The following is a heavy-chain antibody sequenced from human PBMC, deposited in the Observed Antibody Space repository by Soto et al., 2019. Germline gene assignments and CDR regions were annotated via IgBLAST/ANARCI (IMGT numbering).Heavy chain of an antibody. D-gene: IGHD6-19*01. CDR1: GYTFTSYD. Sequence: ASVKVSCKASGYTFTSYDINWVRQATGQGLEWMGWMNPNSGNTGYAQKFQGRVTMTRNTSISKAYMELSSLRSDDTAVYYCARGASSGWYDKGNYYYYGMDVWGQGT. V-gene: IGHV1-8*01. CDR2: MNPNSGNT. J-gene: IGHJ6*02. CDR3: ARGASSGWYDKGNYYYYGMDV.